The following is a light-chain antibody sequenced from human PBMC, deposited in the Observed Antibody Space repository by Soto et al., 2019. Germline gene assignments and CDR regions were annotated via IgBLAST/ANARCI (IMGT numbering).Light chain of an antibody. CDR2: GAS. CDR1: QSVSSNY. Sequence: VFTQSPGTLSLSPGERATLSCRASQSVSSNYLAWYQQKPGQAPRLLIFGASTRATGIPDRFSGSGSETDFTLTISRLEPEDFAVYHCQQYGDSPPTFGQGTKVDIK. V-gene: IGKV3-20*01. CDR3: QQYGDSPPT. J-gene: IGKJ1*01.